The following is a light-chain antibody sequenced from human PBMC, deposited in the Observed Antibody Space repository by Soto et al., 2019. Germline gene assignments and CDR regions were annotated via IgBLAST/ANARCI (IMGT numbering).Light chain of an antibody. V-gene: IGLV2-8*01. Sequence: QSALTQPPSASGAPGQSVPISCTGTSSDIGDYKYVSWYQQHPGKAPKFLIYAVTQRPSGVPDRFSGSKSGNTASLTVSGLQAGDEAEYYCSSDAGSNKLGVFGTGTKVTVL. CDR2: AVT. CDR3: SSDAGSNKLGV. J-gene: IGLJ1*01. CDR1: SSDIGDYKY.